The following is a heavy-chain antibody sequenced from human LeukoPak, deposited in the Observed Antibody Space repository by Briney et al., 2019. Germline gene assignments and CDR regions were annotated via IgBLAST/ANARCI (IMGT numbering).Heavy chain of an antibody. CDR1: GFTFSSYA. Sequence: GGSLRLSCAASGFTFSSYAMSWVRQAPGKGLEWVSAIGDNGRRTNYADSVKGWFTISRDNSKNTLYLQMNSLRAEDTAVYYCARDSGGIAAAVPYNWFDPWGQGTLVTVSS. J-gene: IGHJ5*02. CDR2: IGDNGRRT. V-gene: IGHV3-23*01. D-gene: IGHD6-13*01. CDR3: ARDSGGIAAAVPYNWFDP.